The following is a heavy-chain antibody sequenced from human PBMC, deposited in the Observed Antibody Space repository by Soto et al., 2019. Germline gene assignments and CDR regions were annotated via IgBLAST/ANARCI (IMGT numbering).Heavy chain of an antibody. Sequence: PSETLSLTCAVSGGSISSGGYSWSWIRQPPGKGLEWIGYIYHSGSTYYNPSLKSRVTVSVDRSKNQFSLKLSSVTAADTAVYYCARVGSSGWSNWFDPWGQGTLVTVSS. CDR2: IYHSGST. J-gene: IGHJ5*02. CDR1: GGSISSGGYS. CDR3: ARVGSSGWSNWFDP. D-gene: IGHD6-19*01. V-gene: IGHV4-30-2*01.